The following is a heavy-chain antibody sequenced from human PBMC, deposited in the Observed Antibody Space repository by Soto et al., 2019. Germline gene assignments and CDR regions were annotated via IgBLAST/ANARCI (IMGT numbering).Heavy chain of an antibody. CDR2: IYDTGISGYTPST. Sequence: SETLSLTCTVSGGSITSSYWSWIRRPPGKGLEWIAYIYDTGISGYTPSTSYNPSLKSRVTMSVDTSKSQFSLKLTSVTAADTAVYYCARGEDAFFYDGLDVWGQGITVTVSS. V-gene: IGHV4-59*01. J-gene: IGHJ6*02. CDR1: GGSITSSY. CDR3: ARGEDAFFYDGLDV.